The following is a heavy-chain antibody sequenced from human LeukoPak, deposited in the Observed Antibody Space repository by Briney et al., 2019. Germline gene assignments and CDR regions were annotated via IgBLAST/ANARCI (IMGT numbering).Heavy chain of an antibody. CDR1: GGSVSSGGYY. CDR2: IYYTGST. D-gene: IGHD6-6*01. J-gene: IGHJ4*02. Sequence: PSETLSLTCTVSGGSVSSGGYYWSWIRQPPEKGLEFIGYIYYTGSTNYNPSLKSRVTISVDTSKNQSSLRLSSVTAADTAVYYCARVRYGGSPKYYFDYWGQGTLVTVSS. CDR3: ARVRYGGSPKYYFDY. V-gene: IGHV4-61*08.